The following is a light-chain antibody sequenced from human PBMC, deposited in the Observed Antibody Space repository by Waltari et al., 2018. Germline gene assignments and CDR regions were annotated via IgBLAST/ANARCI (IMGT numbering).Light chain of an antibody. V-gene: IGKV1-39*01. J-gene: IGKJ3*01. CDR3: QQSYSTLFT. CDR2: AAS. Sequence: DIQMTQSPSSLSASVGDRVIITCRASQSISNYLNWYQQKPGKAPKRLIYAASSLQSGVPSRFSGSGSGTDFTLTISSLQPEDFATYYCQQSYSTLFTFGPGTKVDIK. CDR1: QSISNY.